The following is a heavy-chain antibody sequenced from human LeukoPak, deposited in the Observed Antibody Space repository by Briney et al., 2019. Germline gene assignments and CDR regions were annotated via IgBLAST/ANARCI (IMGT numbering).Heavy chain of an antibody. Sequence: SETLSLTCAVYGGSFSGYYWSWIRQPPGKGLEWIGEINHSGSTNYNSSLKSRVTISVDTSKNQFSLKLSSVTAADTAVYYCARNGIVVVPAARGHYYYGMDVWGKGTTVTVSS. CDR3: ARNGIVVVPAARGHYYYGMDV. CDR2: INHSGST. J-gene: IGHJ6*04. D-gene: IGHD2-2*01. V-gene: IGHV4-34*01. CDR1: GGSFSGYY.